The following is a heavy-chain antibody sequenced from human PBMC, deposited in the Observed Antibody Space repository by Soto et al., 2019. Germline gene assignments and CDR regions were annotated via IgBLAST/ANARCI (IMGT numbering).Heavy chain of an antibody. CDR2: IYPGDSNT. D-gene: IGHD3-3*01. Sequence: GETLKISCKGSGYTFTTYWIGWVRQMPGKGLEWMGIIYPGDSNTRYSPSLQGQVTISVDKSISTAYLQWSSLKATDTAMYYCARHAYDFWSGHPNPRYYYGMDVWGQGTTVTVSS. J-gene: IGHJ6*02. V-gene: IGHV5-51*01. CDR3: ARHAYDFWSGHPNPRYYYGMDV. CDR1: GYTFTTYW.